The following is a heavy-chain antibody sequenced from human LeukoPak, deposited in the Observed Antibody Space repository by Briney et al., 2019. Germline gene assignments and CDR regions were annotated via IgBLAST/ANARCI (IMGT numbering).Heavy chain of an antibody. CDR2: ISYDGSNK. V-gene: IGHV3-30-3*01. D-gene: IGHD3-3*01. Sequence: GRSLRLSCAASGFTFSSYAMHWVRQAPGKGLEWVAVISYDGSNKYYADSVKGRFTISRDNSKNTLYLQMNSLRAEDTAVYYCATHLLSWGQGTLVTVSS. J-gene: IGHJ5*02. CDR1: GFTFSSYA. CDR3: ATHLLS.